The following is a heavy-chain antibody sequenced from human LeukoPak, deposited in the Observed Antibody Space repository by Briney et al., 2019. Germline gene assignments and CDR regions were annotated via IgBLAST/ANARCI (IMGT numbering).Heavy chain of an antibody. CDR2: INPSGGST. D-gene: IGHD3-3*01. V-gene: IGHV1-46*01. CDR1: GYTFTSYY. Sequence: ASVKVSCKASGYTFTSYYMHWVRQAPGQGLEWMGIINPSGGSTSYAQKFQGRVTMTRDTSTSTVYMELSSLRSEDTAVYYCARVSYDFWREGNWFDPWGQGTLVTVSS. J-gene: IGHJ5*02. CDR3: ARVSYDFWREGNWFDP.